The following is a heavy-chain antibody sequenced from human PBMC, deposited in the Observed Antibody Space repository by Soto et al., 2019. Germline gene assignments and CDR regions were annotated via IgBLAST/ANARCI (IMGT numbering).Heavy chain of an antibody. Sequence: QVQLVESGGGVVQPWRSLRLSCAASGFTFSSYAMHWVRQAPGKGLEWVAVISYDGSNKYYADSVKGRFTISRDNSKNTLYLQMNSLRAEDTAVYYCARDGRNSRRFPLGWWFDPWGQGTLVTVSS. V-gene: IGHV3-30-3*01. J-gene: IGHJ5*02. CDR1: GFTFSSYA. D-gene: IGHD6-13*01. CDR3: ARDGRNSRRFPLGWWFDP. CDR2: ISYDGSNK.